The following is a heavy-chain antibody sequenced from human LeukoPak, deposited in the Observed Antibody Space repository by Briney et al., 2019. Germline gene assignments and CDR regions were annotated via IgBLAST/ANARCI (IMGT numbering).Heavy chain of an antibody. J-gene: IGHJ4*02. CDR1: GFTFSSYE. D-gene: IGHD3-10*01. CDR3: ASDGSGGIYFDY. V-gene: IGHV3-21*01. Sequence: GGSLRLSCAASGFTFSSYEMNWVRQAPGKGLEWVSSISSSSSYIYYADSVKGRFTISRDNAKNSLYLQMNSLRAEDTAVYYCASDGSGGIYFDYWGQGTLVTVSS. CDR2: ISSSSSYI.